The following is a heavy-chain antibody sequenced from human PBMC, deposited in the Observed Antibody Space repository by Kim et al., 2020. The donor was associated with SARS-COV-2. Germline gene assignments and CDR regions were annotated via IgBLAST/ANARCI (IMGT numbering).Heavy chain of an antibody. Sequence: GGSLRLSCAASGFTFSSYAMHWVRQAPGKGLEWVAVISYDGSNKYYADSVKGRFTISRDNSKNTLYLQMNSLRAEDTAVYYCARAQSGSYWSWFDPWGQGTLVTVSS. D-gene: IGHD1-26*01. V-gene: IGHV3-30-3*01. CDR1: GFTFSSYA. CDR3: ARAQSGSYWSWFDP. CDR2: ISYDGSNK. J-gene: IGHJ5*02.